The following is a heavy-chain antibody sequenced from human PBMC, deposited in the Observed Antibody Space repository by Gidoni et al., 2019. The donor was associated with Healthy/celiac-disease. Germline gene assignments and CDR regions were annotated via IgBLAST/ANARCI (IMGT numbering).Heavy chain of an antibody. J-gene: IGHJ4*02. CDR1: GFTLDDYA. V-gene: IGHV3-9*01. CDR3: AKDTYSSGWYSFDY. Sequence: DVQLVESWGGGVQPGRSLRLSCAASGFTLDDYAMHWGRQAPGKGLEWVSGISWNSCSIGYADSEKGRFTISRDNAKNSLYLQMNSLRAEDTALYYCAKDTYSSGWYSFDYWGQGTLVTVSS. D-gene: IGHD6-19*01. CDR2: ISWNSCSI.